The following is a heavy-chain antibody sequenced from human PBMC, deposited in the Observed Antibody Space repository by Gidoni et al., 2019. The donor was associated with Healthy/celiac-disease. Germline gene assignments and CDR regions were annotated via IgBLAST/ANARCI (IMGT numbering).Heavy chain of an antibody. J-gene: IGHJ4*02. D-gene: IGHD3-10*01. CDR1: GYSFTSYW. V-gene: IGHV5-51*01. CDR2: IYPGDSDT. CDR3: ARQGGMVRGVIMRYYFDY. Sequence: EVQLVQSGAAVQTPGESLTISCTGSGYSFTSYWIGWVRQMPGKGLEWMGIIYPGDSDTRYSPSFQGQVTISADKSISTAYLQWSSLKASDTAMYYCARQGGMVRGVIMRYYFDYWGQGTLVTVSS.